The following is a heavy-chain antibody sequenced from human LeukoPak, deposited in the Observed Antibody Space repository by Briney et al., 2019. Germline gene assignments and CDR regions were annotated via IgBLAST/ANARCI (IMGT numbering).Heavy chain of an antibody. D-gene: IGHD3-10*01. Sequence: SETLSLTCAVYGGSFSGYYWSWIRQPPGKGLEWIGEINHSGSTNYNPSLKSRVTISVDTSKNQFSLKLSSVTAADTAVYYCARGRGTTVRGVIRGGYYYYYYMDVWGKGTTVTVSS. V-gene: IGHV4-34*01. CDR2: INHSGST. CDR3: ARGRGTTVRGVIRGGYYYYYYMDV. CDR1: GGSFSGYY. J-gene: IGHJ6*03.